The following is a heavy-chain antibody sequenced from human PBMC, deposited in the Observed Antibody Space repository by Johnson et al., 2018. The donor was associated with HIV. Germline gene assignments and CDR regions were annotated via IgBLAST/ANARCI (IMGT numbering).Heavy chain of an antibody. Sequence: QVQLVESGGGLVQPGGSLRLSCTDSGINFGSYWMHWFRQAPGKGLVWVAVIWYDGSNKYYADSVKGRFTISRDNSKNTLYLQMNSLRAEDTAVYYCAKSAPGYDSSGYRNAFDIWGQGTMVTVSS. D-gene: IGHD3-22*01. CDR1: GINFGSYW. CDR3: AKSAPGYDSSGYRNAFDI. J-gene: IGHJ3*02. V-gene: IGHV3-30*02. CDR2: IWYDGSNK.